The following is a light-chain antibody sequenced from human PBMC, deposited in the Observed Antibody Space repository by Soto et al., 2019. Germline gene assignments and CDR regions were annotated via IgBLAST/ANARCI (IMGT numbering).Light chain of an antibody. CDR1: QSISSY. Sequence: DIQMTQSPSSLSASVGDRVTITCRASQSISSYLNWYQQKPGKAPKLLIYAASSLKSGVPSRFIGSGSGTDFTLTISSLQPEDFATYYCQQSYSTLTFGPGTKVDIK. J-gene: IGKJ3*01. CDR3: QQSYSTLT. V-gene: IGKV1-39*01. CDR2: AAS.